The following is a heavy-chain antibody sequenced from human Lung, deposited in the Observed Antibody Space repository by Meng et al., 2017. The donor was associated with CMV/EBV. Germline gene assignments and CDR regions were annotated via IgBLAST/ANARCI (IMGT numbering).Heavy chain of an antibody. V-gene: IGHV3-15*01. CDR1: FSNAW. J-gene: IGHJ4*02. D-gene: IGHD2-2*01. CDR2: IKSKTDGGTT. Sequence: FSNAWMRWVRQAPGKGLEWVGRIKSKTDGGTTDYAAPVKGRFTISRDDSKNTLYLQMNSLKTEDTAVYYCTTQTVTYCSSTSCSDYWGQGTLVTVSS. CDR3: TTQTVTYCSSTSCSDY.